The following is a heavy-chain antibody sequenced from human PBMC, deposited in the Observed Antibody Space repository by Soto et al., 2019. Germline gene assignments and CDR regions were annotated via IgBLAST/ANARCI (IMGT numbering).Heavy chain of an antibody. J-gene: IGHJ6*02. D-gene: IGHD6-19*01. CDR3: AKDVAVAVAGGGMWEESDYYGMDV. CDR1: GFTFSSYG. Sequence: QVQLVESGGGVVQPGRSLRLSCAASGFTFSSYGMHWVRQAPGKGLEWVAVISYDGSNKYYADSVKGRFTISRDNSKNTLXXQXNNXRAEDTAVYYCAKDVAVAVAGGGMWEESDYYGMDVWGQGTTVTVSS. CDR2: ISYDGSNK. V-gene: IGHV3-30*18.